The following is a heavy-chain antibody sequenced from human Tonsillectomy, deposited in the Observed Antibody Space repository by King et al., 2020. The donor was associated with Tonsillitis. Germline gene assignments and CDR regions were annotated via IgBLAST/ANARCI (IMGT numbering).Heavy chain of an antibody. CDR2: IYYSGST. CDR1: GGSVSSGSYY. J-gene: IGHJ4*02. Sequence: QLQESGPGLVKPSETLSLTCTVSGGSVSSGSYYWSWIRQPPGKGLEWIGYIYYSGSTNYNPSLKRRVTISVDTSENQFSLKLSSVTAADTAVYYCASGLTNYYDFWSGYSYYFDYWGQGTLVTVSS. CDR3: ASGLTNYYDFWSGYSYYFDY. V-gene: IGHV4-61*01. D-gene: IGHD3-3*01.